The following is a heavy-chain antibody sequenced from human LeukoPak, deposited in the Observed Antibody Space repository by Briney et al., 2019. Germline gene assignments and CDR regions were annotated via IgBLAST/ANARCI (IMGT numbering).Heavy chain of an antibody. Sequence: PGGSLRLSCAAPGFTFDDYAMHWVRQAPGKGLEWVSGISWNSGSIGYADSVKGRFTISRDNAKNSLYLQMNSLRAEDTALYYCAKDNPVVPAAMFYWGQGTLVTVSS. D-gene: IGHD2-2*01. CDR3: AKDNPVVPAAMFY. J-gene: IGHJ4*02. V-gene: IGHV3-9*01. CDR2: ISWNSGSI. CDR1: GFTFDDYA.